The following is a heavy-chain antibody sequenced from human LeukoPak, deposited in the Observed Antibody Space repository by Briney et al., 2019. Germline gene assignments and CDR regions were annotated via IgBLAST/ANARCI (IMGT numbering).Heavy chain of an antibody. J-gene: IGHJ4*02. CDR1: GGSFSGYY. CDR3: ATQYYDFWSGYYTPPYYFDY. Sequence: KPSETLSLTCAVYGGSFSGYYWSWIRQPPGKGLGWIGEINHSGSTNYNPSLKSRVTISVDTSKNQFSLKLSSVTAADTAVYYCATQYYDFWSGYYTPPYYFDYWGQGTLVTVSS. CDR2: INHSGST. D-gene: IGHD3-3*01. V-gene: IGHV4-34*01.